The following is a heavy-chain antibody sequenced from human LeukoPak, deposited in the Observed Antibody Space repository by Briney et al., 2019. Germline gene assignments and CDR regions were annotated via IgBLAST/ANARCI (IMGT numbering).Heavy chain of an antibody. D-gene: IGHD2-2*01. CDR2: ISGSGGST. CDR3: AKLIVVVPAVDY. Sequence: GGSLRLSCAASGFNFSSYAMSWVRQAPGKGLEWVSAISGSGGSTYYADSVKGRFTISRDNSKNTLYLQMNSLRAEDTAVYYCAKLIVVVPAVDYWGQGTLVTVSS. J-gene: IGHJ4*02. CDR1: GFNFSSYA. V-gene: IGHV3-23*01.